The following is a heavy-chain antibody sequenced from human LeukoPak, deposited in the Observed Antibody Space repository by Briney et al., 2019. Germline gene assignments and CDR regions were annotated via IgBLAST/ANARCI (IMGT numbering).Heavy chain of an antibody. V-gene: IGHV4-59*01. D-gene: IGHD3-10*01. Sequence: SETLSLTCTVSGGSISIYYWSWIRQPPGRGLEWIGYVYYSGSTKYNPSLKSRVTISVDTSKNQFSLKLSSVTAADTAVYYCARWRPGNFCGSGSYLYYFDYWGQGTLVTVSS. J-gene: IGHJ4*02. CDR3: ARWRPGNFCGSGSYLYYFDY. CDR1: GGSISIYY. CDR2: VYYSGST.